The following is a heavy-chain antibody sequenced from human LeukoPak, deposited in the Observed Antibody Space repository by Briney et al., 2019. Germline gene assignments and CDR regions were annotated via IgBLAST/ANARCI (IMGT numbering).Heavy chain of an antibody. CDR2: MNPNSGNT. CDR1: GYTFTSYD. D-gene: IGHD2-2*01. CDR3: ARRVVPAAPPDY. J-gene: IGHJ4*02. V-gene: IGHV1-8*03. Sequence: ASVKVSCKASGYTFTSYDINWVRQATGQGLEWMGWMNPNSGNTGYAQKFQGRVTITRNTSISTAYMELSSLRSEDTAVYYCARRVVPAAPPDYWGQGTLVTVSS.